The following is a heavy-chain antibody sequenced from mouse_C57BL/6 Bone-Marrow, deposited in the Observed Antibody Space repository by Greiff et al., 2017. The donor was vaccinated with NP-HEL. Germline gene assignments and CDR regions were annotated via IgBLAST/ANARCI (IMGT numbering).Heavy chain of an antibody. D-gene: IGHD1-1*01. J-gene: IGHJ2*01. V-gene: IGHV1-50*01. Sequence: QVQLQQPGAELVKPGASVKLSCKASGYTFTSYWMQWVKQRPGQGLEWIGELDPSDSYTNYNQKFKGKATLTVDTSSSTAYLQLSSLTSEDSAVYYCARYPSFTTVVAKGYWGQGTTLTVSS. CDR2: LDPSDSYT. CDR1: GYTFTSYW. CDR3: ARYPSFTTVVAKGY.